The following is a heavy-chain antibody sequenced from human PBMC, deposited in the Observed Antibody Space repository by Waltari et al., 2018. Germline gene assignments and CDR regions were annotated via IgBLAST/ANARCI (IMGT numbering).Heavy chain of an antibody. Sequence: EVQLLESGGGLVQPGGSLRLSCAASGFTFSSYAMSWVRQAQGEGLERVSASRGRGGSTSYADSVKGRFTISRDNSKNTLYLQMNSLRAEDTAVYYCAKGASYCSSTSCPDRYYYYMDVWGKGTTVTISS. D-gene: IGHD2-2*01. CDR2: SRGRGGST. CDR1: GFTFSSYA. J-gene: IGHJ6*03. CDR3: AKGASYCSSTSCPDRYYYYMDV. V-gene: IGHV3-23*01.